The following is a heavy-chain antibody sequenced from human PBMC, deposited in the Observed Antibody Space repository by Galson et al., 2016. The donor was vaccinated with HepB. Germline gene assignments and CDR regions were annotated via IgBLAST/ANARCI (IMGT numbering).Heavy chain of an antibody. CDR1: GFTLGSYA. CDR2: ISGSGSNT. V-gene: IGHV3-23*01. Sequence: SLRLSCAASGFTLGSYAISWVRQAPGKGLEWVSAISGSGSNTYYADSVKGRFAISRDNSKNTLYLQMNSLRAEDAAVYYCTFESTQSSMAGNYWGQGTLVTVSS. CDR3: TFESTQSSMAGNY. D-gene: IGHD6-19*01. J-gene: IGHJ4*02.